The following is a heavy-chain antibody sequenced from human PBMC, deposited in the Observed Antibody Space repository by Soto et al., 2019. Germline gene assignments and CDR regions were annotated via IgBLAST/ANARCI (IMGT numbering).Heavy chain of an antibody. CDR3: ARVAAARYWYFDL. Sequence: SETLSLTCAVYGGSFSGYYWSWIRQPPGKGLEWIGEINHSGSTNYNPSLKSRVTISVDTSKNQFSLKLSSVTAADTAVYYCARVAAARYWYFDLWGRGTLVTAPQ. V-gene: IGHV4-34*01. CDR2: INHSGST. CDR1: GGSFSGYY. D-gene: IGHD6-6*01. J-gene: IGHJ2*01.